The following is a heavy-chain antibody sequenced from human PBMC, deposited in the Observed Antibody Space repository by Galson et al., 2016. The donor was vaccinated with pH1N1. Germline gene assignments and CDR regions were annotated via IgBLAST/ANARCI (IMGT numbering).Heavy chain of an antibody. V-gene: IGHV4-34*01. CDR3: ARRGRWQQMGF. CDR1: GGSFSNYQ. Sequence: LTCAVFGGSFSNYQWTWIRQSPGKGLEWIGEISHTGGTNYNPSLWSRLTISIDTSKSQFSLSLRSVSAADTGIYYCARRGRWQQMGFWGQGTPVSVSS. CDR2: ISHTGGT. J-gene: IGHJ4*02. D-gene: IGHD5-24*01.